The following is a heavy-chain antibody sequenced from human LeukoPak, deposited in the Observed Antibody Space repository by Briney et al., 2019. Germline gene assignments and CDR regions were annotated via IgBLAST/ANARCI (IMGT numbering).Heavy chain of an antibody. Sequence: SETLSLTCAVYGGSFSGYYWSWIRQPPGKGLEWIGEINHSGSTNYNPSLKSRVTISVDTPKNQFSLKLSSVTAADTAVYSCARARSDYYGSGIGNWFDPWGQGTLVTVSS. CDR2: INHSGST. CDR3: ARARSDYYGSGIGNWFDP. J-gene: IGHJ5*02. D-gene: IGHD3-10*01. CDR1: GGSFSGYY. V-gene: IGHV4-34*01.